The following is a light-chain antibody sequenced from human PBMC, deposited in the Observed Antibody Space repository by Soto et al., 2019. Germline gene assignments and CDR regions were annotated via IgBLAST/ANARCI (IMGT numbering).Light chain of an antibody. CDR1: QSVLYSTNNKNY. CDR2: WAA. J-gene: IGKJ4*01. CDR3: QQYYITPLT. Sequence: DIVMTQSPDSLAVSLGERATINCKSSQSVLYSTNNKNYLAWYQQKPGQPPKLLIYWAATRESGVPDRFSGSGSRTDFTLTIRRLQAEDVAVYYCQQYYITPLTFGGGTKVEIK. V-gene: IGKV4-1*01.